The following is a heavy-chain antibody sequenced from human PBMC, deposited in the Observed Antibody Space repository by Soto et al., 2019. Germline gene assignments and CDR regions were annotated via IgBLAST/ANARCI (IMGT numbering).Heavy chain of an antibody. V-gene: IGHV3-7*01. J-gene: IGHJ6*03. Sequence: EVQLVESGGGLVQPGGSLRLSCAASGFTFSSYWMSWVRQAPGTGLEWVANIKQEGSEKYYVDSVKGRFTISRDNAKNSLYLQMNSLRAEDTAVYYCARDLPDYYYYYMDVWGKGTTVTVSS. CDR2: IKQEGSEK. CDR3: ARDLPDYYYYYMDV. CDR1: GFTFSSYW.